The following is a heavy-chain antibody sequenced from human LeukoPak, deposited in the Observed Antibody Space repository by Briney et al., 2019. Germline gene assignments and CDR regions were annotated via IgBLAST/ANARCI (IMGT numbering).Heavy chain of an antibody. CDR2: INTDGSTT. D-gene: IGHD6-13*01. CDR1: GFIFSSYW. J-gene: IGHJ4*02. V-gene: IGHV3-74*01. CDR3: AKDLVRIAAAGLDY. Sequence: GGSLRLSCAASGFIFSSYWMQWVRQAPGKGLVWVSLINTDGSTTNYADSVKGRFTISRDNAKNTLYLQMNSLRAEDTAMYYCAKDLVRIAAAGLDYWGQGTLVTVSS.